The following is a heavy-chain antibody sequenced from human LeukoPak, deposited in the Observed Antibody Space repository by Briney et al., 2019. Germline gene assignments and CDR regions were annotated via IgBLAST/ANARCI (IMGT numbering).Heavy chain of an antibody. D-gene: IGHD3-22*01. J-gene: IGHJ4*02. CDR2: ISGSGGST. CDR1: GFTFSNYA. CDR3: AKSEGIRDYYDSSGYYYDY. V-gene: IGHV3-23*01. Sequence: GGSLRLSCAASGFTFSNYAMSWVRQAPGKGLEWVSAISGSGGSTYYADSVKGRFTISRDNSKNTLYLQMNSLRAEDTAVYYCAKSEGIRDYYDSSGYYYDYWGQGTLVTVSS.